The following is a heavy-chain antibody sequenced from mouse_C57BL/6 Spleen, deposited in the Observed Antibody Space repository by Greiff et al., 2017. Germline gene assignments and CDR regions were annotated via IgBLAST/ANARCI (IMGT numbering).Heavy chain of an antibody. CDR3: ARRGYNGPLGY. J-gene: IGHJ2*01. CDR1: GYAFSSSW. V-gene: IGHV1-82*01. D-gene: IGHD2-3*01. Sequence: QVQLQQSGPELVKPGASVKISCKASGYAFSSSWMNWVKQRPGKGLEWIGRIYPGDGDTNYNGKFKGKATLTADKSSSTAYMQLSSLTSEDSAVYFCARRGYNGPLGYWGQGTTLTVSS. CDR2: IYPGDGDT.